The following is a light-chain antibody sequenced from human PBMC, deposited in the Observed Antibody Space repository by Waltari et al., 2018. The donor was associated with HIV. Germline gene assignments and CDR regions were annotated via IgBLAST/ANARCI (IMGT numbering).Light chain of an antibody. J-gene: IGKJ5*01. CDR3: QQYISWPLT. V-gene: IGKV3-11*01. CDR1: HSVSDY. CDR2: DAS. Sequence: EIVLTQSPATLSLSPGERATLSCRASHSVSDYLAWYQQKPGQPPRLLIYDASNRAPGIPDRFSGSGSGTEFTLSISSLQSEDFAVYHCQQYISWPLTFGQGTRLEIK.